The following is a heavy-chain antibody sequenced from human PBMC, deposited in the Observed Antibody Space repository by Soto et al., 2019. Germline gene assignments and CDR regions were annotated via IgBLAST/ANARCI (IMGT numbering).Heavy chain of an antibody. CDR1: GGSISSSSYY. V-gene: IGHV4-39*01. CDR3: ARSRRDYYYMDV. Sequence: SETLSLTCTVSGGSISSSSYYWGWIRQPPGKGLEWIGSIYYSGSTYHNPSLKSRVTISVDTSKNQFSLKLSSVTAADTAVYYCARSRRDYYYMDVWGKGTTVTVSS. J-gene: IGHJ6*03. CDR2: IYYSGST.